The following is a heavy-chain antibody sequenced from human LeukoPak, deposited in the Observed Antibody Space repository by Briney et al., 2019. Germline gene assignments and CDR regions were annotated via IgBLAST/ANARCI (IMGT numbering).Heavy chain of an antibody. Sequence: KSGGSLRLSCAASGFTFSSYAMSWVRQAPVKGLEWVSAISGSGGSTYYADSVKGRFTISRDNSKNTLYLQMNSLRAEDTAVYYCAKVRYSSSYFDYWGQGTLVTVSS. J-gene: IGHJ4*02. CDR1: GFTFSSYA. V-gene: IGHV3-23*01. D-gene: IGHD6-6*01. CDR2: ISGSGGST. CDR3: AKVRYSSSYFDY.